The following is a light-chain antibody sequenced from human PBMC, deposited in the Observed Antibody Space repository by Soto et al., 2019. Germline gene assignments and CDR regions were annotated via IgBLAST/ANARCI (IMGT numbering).Light chain of an antibody. CDR1: QSVSTNF. V-gene: IGKV3-20*01. CDR3: QQYGRTSWT. J-gene: IGKJ1*01. Sequence: EIVVPQSTGTLSLSPREGATLSCRASQSVSTNFFAWYQQKPGQAPRLLIYGASTRATGIPDRFSGSGSGTDFTLTISRLEPEDFAVYYCQQYGRTSWTFGQGTKVDI. CDR2: GAS.